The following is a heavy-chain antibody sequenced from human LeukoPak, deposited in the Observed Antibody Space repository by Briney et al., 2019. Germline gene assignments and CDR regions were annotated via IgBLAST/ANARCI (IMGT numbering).Heavy chain of an antibody. CDR2: IYDSGST. CDR1: GGSIRSSYYY. D-gene: IGHD6-19*01. Sequence: SETLSLTCTVSGGSIRSSYYYWGWIRQPPGKGLEWIGSIYDSGSTYYNPSLKSRVTISVDTPKNQFSLKLSSVTAADTAVYYCARGGGREDSGWYWDFDYWGQGTLVTVSS. J-gene: IGHJ4*02. CDR3: ARGGGREDSGWYWDFDY. V-gene: IGHV4-39*07.